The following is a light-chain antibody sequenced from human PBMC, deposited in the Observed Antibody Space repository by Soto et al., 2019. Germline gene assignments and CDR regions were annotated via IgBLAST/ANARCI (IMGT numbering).Light chain of an antibody. J-gene: IGKJ4*01. CDR1: QGISNY. CDR2: AAS. Sequence: DIQMTQSPSSLSASVGDRVTITCRASQGISNYLAWYQQKPGKVPKLLIYAASTLQSGVPSRFSGSGSGTDFTLTISSLQPEDVATYYCQKYNSAPPELTFDGGTKVEIK. CDR3: QKYNSAPPELT. V-gene: IGKV1-27*01.